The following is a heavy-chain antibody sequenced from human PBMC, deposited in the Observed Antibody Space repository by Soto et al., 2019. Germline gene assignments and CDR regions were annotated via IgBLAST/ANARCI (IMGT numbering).Heavy chain of an antibody. V-gene: IGHV1-18*01. CDR1: GYTFTIYG. Sequence: AAVKVSCKASGYTFTIYGISCVLQSPLQWLDWMGWISAYNGNTNYAQKLQGRVTMTTDTSTSTAYMELRSLRSDDTAVYYCARHTIFGVVIIPDYYYYGMDVWGQGTTVTVSS. CDR3: ARHTIFGVVIIPDYYYYGMDV. CDR2: ISAYNGNT. J-gene: IGHJ6*02. D-gene: IGHD3-3*01.